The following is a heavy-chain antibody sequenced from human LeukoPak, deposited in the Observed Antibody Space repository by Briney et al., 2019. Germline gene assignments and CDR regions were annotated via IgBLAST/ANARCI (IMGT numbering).Heavy chain of an antibody. J-gene: IGHJ4*02. CDR2: IIPIFGTA. Sequence: AASVKVSCKASGGTFSSYAISWVRQAPGQGLEWMGGIIPIFGTANYAQKFQGRVTITTDESTSTAYMELSSLRSEDTAVYYCARDRLGVSSGYDSEHDYWGQGTLVTVSS. CDR3: ARDRLGVSSGYDSEHDY. V-gene: IGHV1-69*05. D-gene: IGHD5-12*01. CDR1: GGTFSSYA.